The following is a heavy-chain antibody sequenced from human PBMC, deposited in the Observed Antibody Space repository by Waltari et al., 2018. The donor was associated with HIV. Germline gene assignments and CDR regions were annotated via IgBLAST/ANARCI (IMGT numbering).Heavy chain of an antibody. CDR3: AKGQTLYWYFDL. J-gene: IGHJ2*01. CDR1: GFTFDDYA. CDR2: ISWNSGSI. Sequence: EVQLVESGGGLVQPGRSLRLSCAASGFTFDDYAMHWVRQAPGKCLEWVSGISWNSGSIGYADSVKGRFTISRDNAKNSLYLQMNSLRAEDTALYYCAKGQTLYWYFDLWGRGTLVTVSS. V-gene: IGHV3-9*01.